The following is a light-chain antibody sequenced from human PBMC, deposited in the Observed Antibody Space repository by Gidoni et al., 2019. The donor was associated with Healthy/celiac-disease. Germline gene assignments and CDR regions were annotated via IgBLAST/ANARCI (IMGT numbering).Light chain of an antibody. CDR1: RSVSSSY. CDR2: GAS. J-gene: IGKJ1*01. Sequence: EIVLTQSPGTLSLSPGERATLSCRASRSVSSSYLAWYQQTPGQAPRLLIYGASRRATGIPDRFSGSGSGTDFTLTISRLEPEDFAVYYCQQYDNSLWTFGQGTKVEIK. V-gene: IGKV3-20*01. CDR3: QQYDNSLWT.